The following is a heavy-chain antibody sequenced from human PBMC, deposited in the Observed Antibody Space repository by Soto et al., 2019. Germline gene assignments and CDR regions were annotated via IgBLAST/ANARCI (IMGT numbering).Heavy chain of an antibody. D-gene: IGHD1-26*01. J-gene: IGHJ3*02. CDR1: GFTFSSYG. Sequence: QVQLVESGGGVVQPGRSLRLSCAASGFTFSSYGMHWVRQAPGKGLEWVAVIWYDGSNKYYADSVKGRFTISRDNSKNTLDLQMNSLRAEDTAVYYCAREYGSPDAFDIWGQGTMVTVSS. CDR3: AREYGSPDAFDI. V-gene: IGHV3-33*01. CDR2: IWYDGSNK.